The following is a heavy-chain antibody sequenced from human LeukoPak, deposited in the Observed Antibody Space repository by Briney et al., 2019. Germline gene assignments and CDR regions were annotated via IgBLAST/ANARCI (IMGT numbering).Heavy chain of an antibody. CDR2: IYYSGST. Sequence: SETLSLTCTVSGGSISSSSYYWGWIRQPPGKGLEWIGSIYYSGSTYYNPSLKSRVTISVDTSKSQFSLKLSSVTAADTAVYYCARQYYYDTTWGYWGQGTLVTVSS. D-gene: IGHD3-22*01. J-gene: IGHJ4*02. CDR1: GGSISSSSYY. V-gene: IGHV4-39*01. CDR3: ARQYYYDTTWGY.